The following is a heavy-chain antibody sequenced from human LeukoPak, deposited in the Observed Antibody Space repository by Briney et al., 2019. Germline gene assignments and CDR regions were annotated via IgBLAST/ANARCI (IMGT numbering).Heavy chain of an antibody. J-gene: IGHJ4*02. CDR2: IHYSGST. CDR3: ARQIYYYDDTGYYSRFDS. Sequence: PSETLSLTCNVSGASISSDYWTWIRQPPGKGLEWIAYIHYSGSTSYNPSLKSRATISGDTSKNQFSLKLSSVTAADTAVYYCARQIYYYDDTGYYSRFDSWGQGALVTVSS. CDR1: GASISSDY. D-gene: IGHD3-22*01. V-gene: IGHV4-59*08.